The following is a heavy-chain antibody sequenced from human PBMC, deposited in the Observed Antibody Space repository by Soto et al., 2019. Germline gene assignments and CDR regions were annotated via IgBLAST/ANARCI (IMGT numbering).Heavy chain of an antibody. V-gene: IGHV3-33*01. CDR2: IWYDGSNK. J-gene: IGHJ6*02. Sequence: QVQVVESGGGVVQAGRSLRLSCEVSGFTFSRYGMHWVRQAPGKGLEWVAFIWYDGSNKNYGDSVKGRFTVSRDDLKNTVYLQMKSLKAEDTAVYYCARDIEFVDIVSTIVLHYSFSGMDLWGQGTTVTVSS. CDR3: ARDIEFVDIVSTIVLHYSFSGMDL. D-gene: IGHD5-12*01. CDR1: GFTFSRYG.